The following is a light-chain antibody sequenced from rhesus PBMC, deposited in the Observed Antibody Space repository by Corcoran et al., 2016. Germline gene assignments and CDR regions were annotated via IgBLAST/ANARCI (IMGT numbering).Light chain of an antibody. CDR3: LQGYSILLT. J-gene: IGKJ4*01. CDR2: AAS. V-gene: IGKV1-36*02. CDR1: QGISDY. Sequence: DIQMTQSPSSLSASVGDRVTIRCRASQGISDYLSWYQQKQGKAPKRLIYAASSLESGDPSRFSGGGSGTDFTLTISSLQPEDFAAYYCLQGYSILLTFGGGTKVEIK.